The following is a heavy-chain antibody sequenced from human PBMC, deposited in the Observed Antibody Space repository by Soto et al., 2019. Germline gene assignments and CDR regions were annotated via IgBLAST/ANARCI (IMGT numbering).Heavy chain of an antibody. D-gene: IGHD4-17*01. CDR1: GYTFTSYG. CDR3: ARSMSADYGDFYFDY. Sequence: ASVKVSCKASGYTFTSYGISWARQAPGQGLEWMGWISAYNGNTNYAQKLQGRVTMTTDTSTSTAYMELRSLRSDDTAVYYCARSMSADYGDFYFDYWGQGTLVTVSS. J-gene: IGHJ4*02. V-gene: IGHV1-18*04. CDR2: ISAYNGNT.